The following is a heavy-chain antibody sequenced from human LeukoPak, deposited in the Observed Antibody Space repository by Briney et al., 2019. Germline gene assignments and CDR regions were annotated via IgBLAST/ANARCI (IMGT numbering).Heavy chain of an antibody. CDR2: ISSSSSYI. V-gene: IGHV3-21*01. CDR3: ARDPESVYYYYGMDV. Sequence: GGSLRLSCAASGFTFSSYSMNWVRQAPGKGLEWVSSISSSSSYIYYADSVKGRFTISRDNAKNSLYLQMNSLRAEDTAVYYCARDPESVYYYYGMDVWGKGTTVTVSS. J-gene: IGHJ6*04. CDR1: GFTFSSYS.